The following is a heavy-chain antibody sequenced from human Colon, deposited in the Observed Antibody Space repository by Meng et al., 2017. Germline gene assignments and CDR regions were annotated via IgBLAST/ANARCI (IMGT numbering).Heavy chain of an antibody. V-gene: IGHV4-59*01. CDR1: GVSMRGYY. D-gene: IGHD2-15*01. Sequence: SETLSLTCTVSGVSMRGYYWSWLRQAPGTGLEWIGDIFHSGTTNYNPSLKSRVTISVDTSNNQFSLRLSSVTAADTAVYYCATKKPGSCSGGNCSSGYFDYWGQGTLVTVSS. CDR3: ATKKPGSCSGGNCSSGYFDY. CDR2: IFHSGTT. J-gene: IGHJ4*02.